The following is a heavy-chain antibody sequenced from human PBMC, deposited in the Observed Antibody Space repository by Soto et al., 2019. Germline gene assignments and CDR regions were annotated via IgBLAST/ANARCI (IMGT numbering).Heavy chain of an antibody. J-gene: IGHJ4*02. CDR2: ISHSGST. CDR3: AYCSSTSCYARLSY. Sequence: SETLSLTCAVYGGSFSGYYWSWIRQPPGKGLEWIGEISHSGSTNYNPSLKSRVTISVDTSKQQVSLKLNSVTAADTAVYYCAYCSSTSCYARLSYWGQGALVTVS. V-gene: IGHV4-34*01. D-gene: IGHD2-2*01. CDR1: GGSFSGYY.